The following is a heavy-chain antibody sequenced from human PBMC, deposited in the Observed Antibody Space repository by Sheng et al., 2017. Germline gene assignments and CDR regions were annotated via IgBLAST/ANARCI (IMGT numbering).Heavy chain of an antibody. CDR1: GFTVSSNY. J-gene: IGHJ4*02. D-gene: IGHD3-16*01. Sequence: EVQLVESGGGLIQPGGSLRLSCAASGFTVSSNYMSWVRQAPGKGLEWVSVIYSGGRTYFADSVKGRFTISRDNSKNTLYLQMDSLRAEDTAVYYCALKRGGIDYWGQGTLGHRLL. CDR2: IYSGGRT. V-gene: IGHV3-53*01. CDR3: ALKRGGIDY.